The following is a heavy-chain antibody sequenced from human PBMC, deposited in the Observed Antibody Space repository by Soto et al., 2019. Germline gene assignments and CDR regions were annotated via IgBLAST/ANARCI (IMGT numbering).Heavy chain of an antibody. D-gene: IGHD2-2*01. CDR2: IYYSGST. CDR1: FGPISSGDYY. J-gene: IGHJ5*02. CDR3: ARYCSSTSCYAGNWFDT. V-gene: IGHV4-30-4*01. Sequence: SETLSLTCAVSFGPISSGDYYLSFLLQPPQKVLEWIGYIYYSGSTYYNPSLKSRVTISVDTSKNQFSLKLSSVTAADTAVYYCARYCSSTSCYAGNWFDTWGQGTLVTVSS.